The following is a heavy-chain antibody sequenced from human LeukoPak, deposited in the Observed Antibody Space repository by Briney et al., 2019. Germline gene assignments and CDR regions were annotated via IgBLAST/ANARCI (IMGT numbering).Heavy chain of an antibody. D-gene: IGHD3-22*01. V-gene: IGHV1-18*01. J-gene: IGHJ4*02. CDR1: GYTFTSYG. CDR2: ISAYNGNT. Sequence: ASVKVSCKASGYTFTSYGISWVRQAPGQGLEWMGWISAYNGNTNYAQKLQGRVTMTTDTSTSTAYMELRSLRSDDTAVYYCARLHLSPGYYYDSSGCFDYWGQGTLVTVSS. CDR3: ARLHLSPGYYYDSSGCFDY.